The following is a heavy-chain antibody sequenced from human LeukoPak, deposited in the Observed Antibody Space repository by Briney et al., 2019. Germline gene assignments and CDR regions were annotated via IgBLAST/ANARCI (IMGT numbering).Heavy chain of an antibody. CDR2: IWYDGSNK. CDR3: AREGDYGDYGVDY. V-gene: IGHV3-33*01. J-gene: IGHJ4*02. CDR1: GFTFSSYG. Sequence: GGSLRLSCAASGFTFSSYGMHWVRQAPGKGLEWVAVIWYDGSNKYYADSVKGRFTISRDNSKNTLYLQMNSLRAEDTAVYYCAREGDYGDYGVDYWGQGTLVTVSS. D-gene: IGHD4-17*01.